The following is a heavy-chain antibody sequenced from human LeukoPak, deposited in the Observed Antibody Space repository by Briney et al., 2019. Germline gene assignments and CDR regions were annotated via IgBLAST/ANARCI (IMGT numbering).Heavy chain of an antibody. J-gene: IGHJ4*02. D-gene: IGHD1-26*01. CDR1: GFTFSSYS. CDR2: ISSSSSYI. V-gene: IGHV3-21*01. Sequence: GGSLRLSCAASGFTFSSYSMNWVRQAPGKGLEWVSSISSSSSYIYYTDSVKGRFTISRDNAKNSLYLQMNSLRAEDTAVYYCARGGSGSYYYWGQGTLVTVSS. CDR3: ARGGSGSYYY.